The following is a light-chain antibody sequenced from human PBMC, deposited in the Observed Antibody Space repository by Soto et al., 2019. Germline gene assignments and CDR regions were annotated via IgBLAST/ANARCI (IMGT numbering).Light chain of an antibody. V-gene: IGKV3-15*01. J-gene: IGKJ2*01. Sequence: DIVLTQSPATLSLSPGERATLSCRASQSIRSYLAWYQQKPDQAPRLLIYGVTARAPGVPARFSGSGYGTDFTLTIRSVQSGDFGVFYCQQYEGWPRTFGLGTKVEIQ. CDR1: QSIRSY. CDR3: QQYEGWPRT. CDR2: GVT.